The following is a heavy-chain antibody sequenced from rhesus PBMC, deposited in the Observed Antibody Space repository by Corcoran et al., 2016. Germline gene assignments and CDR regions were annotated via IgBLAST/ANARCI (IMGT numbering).Heavy chain of an antibody. D-gene: IGHD2-2*01. CDR1: GFSISTSGTG. J-gene: IGHJ4*01. V-gene: IGHV2-95*01. CDR2: IYWNDSK. CDR3: ARAIYSPHYFDY. Sequence: QVTLKESGPALVKPTQTLTLTCTFSGFSISTSGTGVGWFRQPPGQAMEWLASIYWNDSKDYSTSLKSRLTISKDTSKNQVVLTMTNMDPVDTATYYCARAIYSPHYFDYWGQGVLVTVSS.